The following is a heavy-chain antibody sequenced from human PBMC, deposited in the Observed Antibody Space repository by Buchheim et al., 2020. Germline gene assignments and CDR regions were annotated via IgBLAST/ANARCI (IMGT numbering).Heavy chain of an antibody. J-gene: IGHJ6*02. CDR3: ARVGYSRHYYYGMDV. CDR1: GFTYSSYG. CDR2: ISYDGSNE. V-gene: IGHV3-33*01. D-gene: IGHD6-13*01. Sequence: QVQLVESGGGVVQPGRSLRLSCAASGFTYSSYGMHWVRQAPGRGLEWVAGISYDGSNENYGDSVKGRFTVSRDNSKNTLYLQMNSLRAEDTAVYYCARVGYSRHYYYGMDVWGQGTT.